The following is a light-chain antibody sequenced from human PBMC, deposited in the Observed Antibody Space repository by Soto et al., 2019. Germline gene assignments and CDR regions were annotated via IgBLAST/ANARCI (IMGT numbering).Light chain of an antibody. V-gene: IGLV2-14*01. J-gene: IGLJ2*01. CDR2: DXS. Sequence: QSALTQPASVSGSPGQSITISCTGTSSDVGGYNYVSWYQQHPGKAPXLMIYDXSNXXSGXXXRFSGSKSGNTASLTISGXXXXXXXDXYCSSYTSSSFVVFGGGTKLTVL. CDR3: SSYTSSSFVV. CDR1: SSDVGGYNY.